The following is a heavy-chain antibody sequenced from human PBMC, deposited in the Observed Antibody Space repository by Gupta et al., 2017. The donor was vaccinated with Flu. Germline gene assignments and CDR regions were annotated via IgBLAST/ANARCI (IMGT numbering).Heavy chain of an antibody. CDR2: IKQDGSEK. Sequence: EVQLVESGGGLVQPGGSLRLSCAASGFTFSTYWMTWFRQAHGKGLEWVANIKQDGSEKYYVDSVKGRFTISRDNAKNSLYLQMNSLRAEDTAVYYCARDGAVAGLKYYYYGMDVWGQGTTVTVSS. D-gene: IGHD6-19*01. CDR3: ARDGAVAGLKYYYYGMDV. V-gene: IGHV3-7*04. J-gene: IGHJ6*02. CDR1: GFTFSTYW.